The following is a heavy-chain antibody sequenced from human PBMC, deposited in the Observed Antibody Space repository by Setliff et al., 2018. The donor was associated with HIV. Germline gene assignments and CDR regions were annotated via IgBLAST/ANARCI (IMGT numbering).Heavy chain of an antibody. V-gene: IGHV1-2*02. CDR2: ISPDNGNT. CDR1: GYTFTDYF. CDR3: AREERDLDAFDI. Sequence: ASVKVSCKSSGYTFTDYFIHWVRQAPGQGLEWMGWISPDNGNTRISQKFQGRVSMTRDTSTNTVYMELRSLTSDDTAVYYCAREERDLDAFDIWGQGTMVTVSS. J-gene: IGHJ3*02.